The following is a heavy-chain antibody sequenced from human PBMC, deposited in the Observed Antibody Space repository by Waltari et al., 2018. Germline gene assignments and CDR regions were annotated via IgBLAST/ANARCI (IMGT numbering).Heavy chain of an antibody. V-gene: IGHV3-48*01. CDR1: GFTFRSYG. D-gene: IGHD6-13*01. J-gene: IGHJ4*02. Sequence: EVQLVESGGGLVQPGECRRLYCAASGFTFRSYGMNWVRQAPGKGLELVSYISSSSSTIYYADSVKGRFTIARDNAKNSLYLQMNSLRAEDTAVYYCARATPAAAVDYWGQGTLVTVSS. CDR3: ARATPAAAVDY. CDR2: ISSSSSTI.